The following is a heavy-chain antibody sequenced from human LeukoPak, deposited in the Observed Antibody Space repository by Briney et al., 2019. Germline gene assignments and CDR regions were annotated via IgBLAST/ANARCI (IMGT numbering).Heavy chain of an antibody. CDR1: GFTHSNSW. V-gene: IGHV3-15*01. CDR3: TTNPAPFQH. CDR2: IKSKTDGGTT. J-gene: IGHJ1*01. Sequence: GGSLRLSCEVSGFTHSNSWIRWLRQALGRGVAWVGCIKSKTDGGTTDYAAPVKGRFTISRDDSKNTLYLQMNSLKAEDTAVYYCTTNPAPFQHWGQGTLVTVSS.